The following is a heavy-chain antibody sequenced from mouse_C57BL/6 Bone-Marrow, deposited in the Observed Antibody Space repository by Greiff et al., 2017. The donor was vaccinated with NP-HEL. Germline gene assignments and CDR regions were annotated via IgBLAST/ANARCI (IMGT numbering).Heavy chain of an antibody. V-gene: IGHV1-64*01. J-gene: IGHJ1*03. Sequence: QVQLQQSGAELVKPGASVKLSCKASGYTFTSYWMHWVKQRPGQGLEWIGMIHPNSGSTNYNEKFKSKATLTVDKSSSTAYMQLSSLTSEDSAVYYCARLPIYYYGSSSHWYFDVWGTGTTVTVSS. D-gene: IGHD1-1*01. CDR2: IHPNSGST. CDR3: ARLPIYYYGSSSHWYFDV. CDR1: GYTFTSYW.